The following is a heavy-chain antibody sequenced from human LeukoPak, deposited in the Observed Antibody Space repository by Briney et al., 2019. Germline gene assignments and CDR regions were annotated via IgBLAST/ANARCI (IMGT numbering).Heavy chain of an antibody. CDR3: ARGVRPKGWFY. J-gene: IGHJ4*02. Sequence: SETLSLTCAVYGGSFSGYYWSWIRHPPGKGLEWIGEINHSGSTNYNPSLKSRVTISVDTSKNQFSLKLSSVTAADTAVYYCARGVRPKGWFYWGQGTLVTVSS. CDR1: GGSFSGYY. V-gene: IGHV4-34*01. CDR2: INHSGST. D-gene: IGHD3-10*01.